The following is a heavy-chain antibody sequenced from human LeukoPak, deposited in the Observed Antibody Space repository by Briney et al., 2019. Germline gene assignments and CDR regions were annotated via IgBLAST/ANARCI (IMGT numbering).Heavy chain of an antibody. CDR1: GYTFTSYG. Sequence: ASVKVSCKASGYTFTSYGISWVRQAPGQGLEWMGWISAYNGSTNYAQKLQGRVTMTTDTSTSTAYIELRSLRSDDTAVYYCARDSLWFGELLFPLGTYYFDYWGQGTLVTVSS. CDR2: ISAYNGST. J-gene: IGHJ4*02. D-gene: IGHD3-10*01. CDR3: ARDSLWFGELLFPLGTYYFDY. V-gene: IGHV1-18*01.